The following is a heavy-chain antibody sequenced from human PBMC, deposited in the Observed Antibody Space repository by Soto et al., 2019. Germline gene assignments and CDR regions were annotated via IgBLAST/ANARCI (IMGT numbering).Heavy chain of an antibody. V-gene: IGHV3-21*01. Sequence: VRLSCAASRLTFERHTLHWVRQVPGEGLEWVASITTSSSYIYYADSLKGRFTISRDNANNSLHLQMNSLRAEDTAIYYCARDRLSMTTITSVDYWGRGTQVTVSS. CDR2: ITTSSSYI. CDR3: ARDRLSMTTITSVDY. D-gene: IGHD4-4*01. CDR1: RLTFERHT. J-gene: IGHJ4*02.